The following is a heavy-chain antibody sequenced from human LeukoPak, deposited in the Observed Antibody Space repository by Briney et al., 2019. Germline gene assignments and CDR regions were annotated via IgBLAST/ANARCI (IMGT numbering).Heavy chain of an antibody. CDR3: ARVVNLYYYYYMDV. D-gene: IGHD3-16*02. CDR1: G. Sequence: GISGRRKTKKKRLEWVPGINWNGGSTGYADSVKGRFTISRDNAKNSLYLQMNSLRAEDTALYYCARVVNLYYYYYMDVWGKGTTVTVSS. J-gene: IGHJ6*03. CDR2: INWNGGST. V-gene: IGHV3-20*03.